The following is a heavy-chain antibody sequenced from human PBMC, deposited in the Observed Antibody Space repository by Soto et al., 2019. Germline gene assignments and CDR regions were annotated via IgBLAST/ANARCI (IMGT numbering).Heavy chain of an antibody. CDR3: AKGPQNYYDSSGYHPLLSY. V-gene: IGHV1-69*13. D-gene: IGHD3-22*01. Sequence: SVKVSCKASGGTFSSYAISWVRQAPGQGLEWMGGIIPIFGTANYAQKFQGRVTITADESTSTAYMELSSLRSEDTAVYYCAKGPQNYYDSSGYHPLLSYWGQGTLVTVSS. CDR2: IIPIFGTA. J-gene: IGHJ4*02. CDR1: GGTFSSYA.